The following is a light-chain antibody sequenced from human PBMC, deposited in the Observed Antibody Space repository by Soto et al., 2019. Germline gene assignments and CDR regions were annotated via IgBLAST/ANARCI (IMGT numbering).Light chain of an antibody. CDR3: QQYNNWPPAT. CDR1: QSVTSD. J-gene: IGKJ5*01. Sequence: EIVMTQSPDSLAVSLGERATLSCRAIQSVTSDYLAWYQQKPGQAPRLLIHGASSRATGIPARFSGSGSGTEFTLTISSLQSEDFAVYYCQQYNNWPPATFGQGTRLEIK. CDR2: GAS. V-gene: IGKV3-15*01.